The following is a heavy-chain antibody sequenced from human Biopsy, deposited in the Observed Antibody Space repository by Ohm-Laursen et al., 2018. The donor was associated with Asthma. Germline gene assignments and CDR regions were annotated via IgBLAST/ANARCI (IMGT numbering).Heavy chain of an antibody. J-gene: IGHJ4*01. Sequence: TQTLTLTSSFSGFSLINSGVGVGWIRQPPGKAPEWLALIYGNDDRDYSQSLKSRLTITKDTSRRQVVLKMTNMDPVDAGTYFCARAVQSDDFVTGYYNSYFDFWGQGSLVSVSS. V-gene: IGHV2-5*01. CDR3: ARAVQSDDFVTGYYNSYFDF. CDR1: GFSLINSGVG. D-gene: IGHD3-9*01. CDR2: IYGNDDR.